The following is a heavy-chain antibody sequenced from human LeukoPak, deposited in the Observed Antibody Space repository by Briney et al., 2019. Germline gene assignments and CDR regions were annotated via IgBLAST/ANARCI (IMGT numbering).Heavy chain of an antibody. V-gene: IGHV4-34*01. J-gene: IGHJ4*02. D-gene: IGHD5-12*01. CDR3: ARGRAVVATRLDY. CDR1: GASFSGYY. Sequence: PSETLSLTCAVYGASFSGYYWSWIRQPPGKGLEWIGEINHSGSTNYNPSLKSRVTISVDTSKNQFSLKLSSVTAADTAVYYCARGRAVVATRLDYWGQGTLVTVSS. CDR2: INHSGST.